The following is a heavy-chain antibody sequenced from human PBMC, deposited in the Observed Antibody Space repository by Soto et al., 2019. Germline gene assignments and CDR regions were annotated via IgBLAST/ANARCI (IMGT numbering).Heavy chain of an antibody. V-gene: IGHV4-39*01. CDR3: ASPFYYDFWSGYSNWFDP. CDR2: IYYSGST. CDR1: GGSISSSSYY. J-gene: IGHJ5*02. D-gene: IGHD3-3*01. Sequence: PSETLSLTCTVSGGSISSSSYYWGWIRQPPGKGLEWIGSIYYSGSTYYNPSLKSRVTISVDTSKSQFSLKLSSVTAADTAVYYCASPFYYDFWSGYSNWFDPWGQGTLVTVSS.